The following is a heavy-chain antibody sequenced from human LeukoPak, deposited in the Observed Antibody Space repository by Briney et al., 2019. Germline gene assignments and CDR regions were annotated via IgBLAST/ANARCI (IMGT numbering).Heavy chain of an antibody. Sequence: ASVKVSCTASGYTFTGYYMHWVRQAPGQGLEWMGWINPNSGGTNYAQKFQGRVTMTRDTSISTAYMELSRLRSDDTAVYYCARPSGGSADRFDPWGQGTLVTVSS. CDR3: ARPSGGSADRFDP. D-gene: IGHD2-15*01. CDR1: GYTFTGYY. CDR2: INPNSGGT. J-gene: IGHJ5*02. V-gene: IGHV1-2*02.